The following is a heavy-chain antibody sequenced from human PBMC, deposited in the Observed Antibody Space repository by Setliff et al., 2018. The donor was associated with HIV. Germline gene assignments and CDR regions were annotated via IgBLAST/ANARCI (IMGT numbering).Heavy chain of an antibody. CDR1: GGSISSGSYY. D-gene: IGHD6-19*01. Sequence: PSETLSLNCTVSGGSISSGSYYWSWIRQPAGKGLEWIGHIYTSGSTNYNPSLKSRVTISVDTSKNQFSLKLSSVTAADTAVYYCARRTYRSPIGAFDIWGQGTMVTVSS. J-gene: IGHJ3*02. CDR3: ARRTYRSPIGAFDI. V-gene: IGHV4-61*09. CDR2: IYTSGST.